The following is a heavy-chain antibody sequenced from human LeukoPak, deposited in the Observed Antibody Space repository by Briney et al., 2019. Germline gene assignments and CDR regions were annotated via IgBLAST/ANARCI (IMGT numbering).Heavy chain of an antibody. CDR1: GYTFTGYY. J-gene: IGHJ4*02. D-gene: IGHD2-21*01. CDR3: AREAGNPILEKSADCGGDCYSVPPFDY. Sequence: ASVKVSCKASGYTFTGYYMHWVRQAPGQGLEWMGRINPNSGGTNYAQKFQGRVTMTRDTSKNQFSLKLSSVTAADTAVYYCAREAGNPILEKSADCGGDCYSVPPFDYWGQGTLVTVSS. CDR2: INPNSGGT. V-gene: IGHV1-2*06.